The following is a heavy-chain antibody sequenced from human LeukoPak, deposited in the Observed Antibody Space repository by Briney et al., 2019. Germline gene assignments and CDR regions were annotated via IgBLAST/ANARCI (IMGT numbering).Heavy chain of an antibody. J-gene: IGHJ6*04. CDR1: GFTFSSYT. D-gene: IGHD6-19*01. CDR2: ISSSSSYI. CDR3: ARDPGGYSSGGELDV. Sequence: PGGSLRLSCAASGFTFSSYTMNWVRRAPGKGLEWVSSISSSSSYIYYADSVKGRFTISRDNAKNSLYLQMNSLRAEDMAVYYCARDPGGYSSGGELDVWGKGTTVTVPS. V-gene: IGHV3-21*01.